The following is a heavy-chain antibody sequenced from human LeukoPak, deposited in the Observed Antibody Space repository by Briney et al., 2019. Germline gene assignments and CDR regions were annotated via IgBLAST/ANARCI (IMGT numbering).Heavy chain of an antibody. CDR1: GFTFSSKD. V-gene: IGHV3-23*01. J-gene: IGHJ4*02. CDR3: ARGWSGFEY. Sequence: GGSLRLSCAASGFTFSSKDMTWVRQAPGKGLEWVSALSRSAAHIYYADSVKGRFTISRDNGKNSLYLQMISLRAEDTAVYYCARGWSGFEYWGQGTLVTVSS. CDR2: LSRSAAHI. D-gene: IGHD6-13*01.